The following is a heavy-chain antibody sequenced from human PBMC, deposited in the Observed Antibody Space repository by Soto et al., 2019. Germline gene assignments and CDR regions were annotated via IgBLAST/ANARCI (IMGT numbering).Heavy chain of an antibody. CDR3: ASGLFDERGGY. CDR1: GFTFSSYD. V-gene: IGHV3-13*01. CDR2: IGTAGDT. Sequence: EVQLVESGGGLVQPGGSLRLSCAASGFTFSSYDMHWVRQATGKGLEWVSAIGTAGDTYYPGSVKGRFTISRENAKNSLYLQMNSLRAGDTAVYYCASGLFDERGGYWGQGTLVTVSS. J-gene: IGHJ4*02. D-gene: IGHD1-1*01.